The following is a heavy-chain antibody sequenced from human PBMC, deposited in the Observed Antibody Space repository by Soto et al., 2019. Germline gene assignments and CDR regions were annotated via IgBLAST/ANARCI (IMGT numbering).Heavy chain of an antibody. Sequence: QTGGSLRLSCAASGFTFSSYAMSWVRQAPGKGLEWVSAISGSGGSTYYADSVKGRFTISRDNSKNTLYLQMNSLRAEDTAVYYCAKDFLYSSSWPLAYWGQGTLVTVSS. V-gene: IGHV3-23*01. CDR1: GFTFSSYA. D-gene: IGHD6-13*01. CDR3: AKDFLYSSSWPLAY. CDR2: ISGSGGST. J-gene: IGHJ4*02.